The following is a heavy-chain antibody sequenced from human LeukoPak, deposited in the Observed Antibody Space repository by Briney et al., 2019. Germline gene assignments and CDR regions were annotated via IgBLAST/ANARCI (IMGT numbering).Heavy chain of an antibody. J-gene: IGHJ3*02. CDR1: GFTFSSSW. CDR3: ARIDAFDI. V-gene: IGHV3-21*06. Sequence: GGSLRLSCAASGFTFSSSWMSWVRQAPGKGLEWVSYISSRGSYTYYADSVKGRFTISRDNAKNSLYLQMNSLRAEDTAVYYCARIDAFDIWGQGTMVTVSS. CDR2: ISSRGSYT.